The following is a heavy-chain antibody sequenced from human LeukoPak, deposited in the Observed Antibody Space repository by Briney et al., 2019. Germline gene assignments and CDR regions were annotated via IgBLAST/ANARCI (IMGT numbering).Heavy chain of an antibody. CDR2: IKEDGSDK. Sequence: GGSLRLSCAASEFTFSSYWMKWVRQAPGKGLEWVASIKEDGSDKYYVDSVKGRFSISRDNAKNSLFLQMNSLRTEDTAVHYCARGGHFNFDYWGQGTLVIVSS. CDR1: EFTFSSYW. J-gene: IGHJ4*02. V-gene: IGHV3-7*01. CDR3: ARGGHFNFDY. D-gene: IGHD5-12*01.